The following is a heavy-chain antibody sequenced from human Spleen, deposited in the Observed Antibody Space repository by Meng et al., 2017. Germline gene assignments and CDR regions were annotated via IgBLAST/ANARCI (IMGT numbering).Heavy chain of an antibody. V-gene: IGHV4-39*01. CDR2: IGHSGIT. J-gene: IGHJ5*02. Sequence: QVQLQESGPGLVKPSEALSLTCSVSGGSISTSGYYWGWIRQPPGKGLEWIGSIGHSGITYYTPSLKSRVTVSIDTSKSQFSLKLTSVTAADTAVYYCARGLRYSNYGWFDPWGQGTLVTVSS. CDR3: ARGLRYSNYGWFDP. CDR1: GGSISTSGYY. D-gene: IGHD4-11*01.